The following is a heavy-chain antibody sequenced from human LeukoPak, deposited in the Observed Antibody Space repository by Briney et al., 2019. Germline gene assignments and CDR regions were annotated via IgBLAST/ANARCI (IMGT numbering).Heavy chain of an antibody. Sequence: GASVKVSCKASGYTFTSYYMHWVRQAPGQGLEWMGIINPSGGSTSYAQKFQGRVTMTRDMSTSTVYMELSSLRSEDTAVYYCATNTRHPIAALDYYYYYMDVWGKGTTVTVYS. CDR2: INPSGGST. J-gene: IGHJ6*03. D-gene: IGHD6-6*01. CDR1: GYTFTSYY. V-gene: IGHV1-46*01. CDR3: ATNTRHPIAALDYYYYYMDV.